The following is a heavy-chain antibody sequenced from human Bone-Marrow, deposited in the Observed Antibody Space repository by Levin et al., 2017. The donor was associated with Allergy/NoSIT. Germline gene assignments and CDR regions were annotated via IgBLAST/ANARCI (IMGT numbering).Heavy chain of an antibody. CDR3: ARTLEWLLGWFDP. Sequence: KVSCKGSGYSFTSYWIGWVRQMPGKGLEWMGIIYPGDSDTRYSPSFQGQVTISADKSISTAYLQWSSLKASDTAMYYCARTLEWLLGWFDPWGQGTLVTVSS. V-gene: IGHV5-51*01. J-gene: IGHJ5*02. CDR1: GYSFTSYW. CDR2: IYPGDSDT. D-gene: IGHD3-3*01.